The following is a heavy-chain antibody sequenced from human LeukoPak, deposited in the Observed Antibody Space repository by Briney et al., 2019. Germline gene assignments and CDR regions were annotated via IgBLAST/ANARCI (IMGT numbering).Heavy chain of an antibody. J-gene: IGHJ4*02. CDR3: ARHNRPTAAGQIDY. V-gene: IGHV5-51*01. CDR2: INPGDSDT. Sequence: GESLKIPCKGSGYSFTTYWIGWVRQMPGKGREWMGIINPGDSDTRYSPSFQGQVTISADKSISTASLQWSSLKASHTAMYYCARHNRPTAAGQIDYWGQGTLVTVSS. CDR1: GYSFTTYW. D-gene: IGHD6-13*01.